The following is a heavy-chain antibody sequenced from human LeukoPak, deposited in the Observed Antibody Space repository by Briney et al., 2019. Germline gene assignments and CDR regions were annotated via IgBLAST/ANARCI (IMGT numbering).Heavy chain of an antibody. CDR1: GGTFSRYA. V-gene: IGHV1-69*06. CDR2: IIPIIGTA. CDR3: ARVVFSGSPEEYYFDY. Sequence: SVKVSCKASGGTFSRYAISWVRQAPGQGLEWMGGIIPIIGTANYAQKFQGSVTITADKSTSTAYMELSSLRSEDTAVYYCARVVFSGSPEEYYFDYWGQGTLVTVSS. D-gene: IGHD3-22*01. J-gene: IGHJ4*02.